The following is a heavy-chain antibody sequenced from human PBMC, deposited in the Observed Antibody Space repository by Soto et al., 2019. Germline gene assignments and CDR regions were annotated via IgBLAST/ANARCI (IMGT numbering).Heavy chain of an antibody. CDR1: GYSFTNYG. V-gene: IGHV1-18*01. D-gene: IGHD6-19*01. CDR2: ISAFNGNT. CDR3: ARDRGVAPPVAGNTHYYYYMDV. Sequence: QDQLLQSGAEVKKPGASVTVSCKASGYSFTNYGITWVRQAPGQGLEWMGWISAFNGNTHYAQKLLGRVTMTTDASTSTAYMHLRSLRSDDTAVYYCARDRGVAPPVAGNTHYYYYMDVWGKGTTVTVSS. J-gene: IGHJ6*03.